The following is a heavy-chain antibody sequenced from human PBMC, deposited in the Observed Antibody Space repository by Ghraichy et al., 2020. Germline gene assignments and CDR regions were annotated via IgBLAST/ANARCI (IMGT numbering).Heavy chain of an antibody. CDR2: IYTSGST. Sequence: SQTLSLTCTVSGGSISSYYWSWIRQPAGKGPEWIGRIYTSGSTNYNPSLKSRVTMSVDTSKNQFSLKLSSVTAADTAVYYCAGSSFRYCSGGSCYPSFDYWGQGTLVTVSS. V-gene: IGHV4-4*07. CDR1: GGSISSYY. D-gene: IGHD2-15*01. CDR3: AGSSFRYCSGGSCYPSFDY. J-gene: IGHJ4*02.